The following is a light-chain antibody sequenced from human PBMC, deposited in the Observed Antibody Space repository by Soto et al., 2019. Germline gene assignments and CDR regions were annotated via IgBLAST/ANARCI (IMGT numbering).Light chain of an antibody. J-gene: IGKJ1*01. CDR3: QQSYSALWT. CDR2: AAS. Sequence: DIQVTQSPSSLSASVGDRVIITCRASQGINRNLNWYQQKPGQAPKLLIYAASSLQSGVPTRFRGNASGTEFTLTITGLQPEDSASYYCQQSYSALWTFGQGTKVEIK. CDR1: QGINRN. V-gene: IGKV1-39*01.